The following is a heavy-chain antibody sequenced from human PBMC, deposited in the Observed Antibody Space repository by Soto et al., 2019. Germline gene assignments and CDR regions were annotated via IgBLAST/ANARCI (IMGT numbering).Heavy chain of an antibody. CDR2: INAGNGNT. CDR1: GYTFTSYA. V-gene: IGHV1-3*01. Sequence: ASLKVSCKASGYTFTSYAMHWVRQSPGQRLEWMGWINAGNGNTKYSQKFQGRVTITTDTSASTAYMELSSLGSEDTAVYYCVRDRSFYDFWSGYPHWFDPWGQGTLVNVSS. D-gene: IGHD3-3*01. CDR3: VRDRSFYDFWSGYPHWFDP. J-gene: IGHJ5*02.